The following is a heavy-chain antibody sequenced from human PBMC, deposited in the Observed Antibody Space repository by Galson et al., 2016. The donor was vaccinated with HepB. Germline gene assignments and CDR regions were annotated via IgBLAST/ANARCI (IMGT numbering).Heavy chain of an antibody. Sequence: SLRLSCAASGFTFSNYNTHWVRQAPGKGLEWVAVVSYDGRKKYIADSVRGRFTISRDNSKSTLYLQMNSLRPEDTAVYYCAKDKYSSSWRTLDFWGLGTLVTVSS. D-gene: IGHD6-13*01. CDR1: GFTFSNYN. CDR2: VSYDGRKK. J-gene: IGHJ4*02. CDR3: AKDKYSSSWRTLDF. V-gene: IGHV3-30*18.